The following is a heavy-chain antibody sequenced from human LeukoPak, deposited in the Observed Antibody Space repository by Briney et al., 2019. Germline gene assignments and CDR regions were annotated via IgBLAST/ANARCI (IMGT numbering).Heavy chain of an antibody. J-gene: IGHJ6*03. CDR2: INPNSGGT. Sequence: ASVTVSCKASGYTFTGYYMHWVRQAPGQGLEWMGWINPNSGGTNYAQKFQGRVTMTRDTSISTAYMELSRLRSDDTAVYYCARDRAYNIVVVPAAKATYYYYMDVWGKGTTVTVSS. CDR1: GYTFTGYY. CDR3: ARDRAYNIVVVPAAKATYYYYMDV. V-gene: IGHV1-2*02. D-gene: IGHD2-2*01.